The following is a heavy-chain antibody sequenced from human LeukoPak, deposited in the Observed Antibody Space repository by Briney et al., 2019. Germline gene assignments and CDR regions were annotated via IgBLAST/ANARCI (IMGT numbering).Heavy chain of an antibody. Sequence: GSLRLSCAASGFTFSRFPMSWVRQAPGKGLEWVSAISESGTGTYYAGSVKGRFTISRDNSKNTLYLQMNSLRAEDTAVYYCAKDRYYDRVSYFDYWGQGTLVTVSS. CDR3: AKDRYYDRVSYFDY. J-gene: IGHJ4*02. CDR1: GFTFSRFP. CDR2: ISESGTGT. V-gene: IGHV3-23*01. D-gene: IGHD3-22*01.